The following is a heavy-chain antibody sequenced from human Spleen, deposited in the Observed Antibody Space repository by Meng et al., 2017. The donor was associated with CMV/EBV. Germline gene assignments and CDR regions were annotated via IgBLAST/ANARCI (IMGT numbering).Heavy chain of an antibody. CDR1: GFTFDDYG. V-gene: IGHV3-20*04. J-gene: IGHJ6*02. Sequence: GGSLRLSCAASGFTFDDYGMSWVRQAPGKGLEWVSGINWNGGSTGYADSVKGRFTISRDNAKNSLYLQMNSLRAEDTAVYYCARDQGSSGWGRLYYYYYYGMDVWGQGTTVTVSS. D-gene: IGHD6-19*01. CDR2: INWNGGST. CDR3: ARDQGSSGWGRLYYYYYYGMDV.